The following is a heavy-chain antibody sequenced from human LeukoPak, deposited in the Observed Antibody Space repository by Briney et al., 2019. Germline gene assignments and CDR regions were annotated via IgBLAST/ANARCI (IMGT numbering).Heavy chain of an antibody. CDR2: IYYSGST. CDR1: GGSISSYY. J-gene: IGHJ4*02. V-gene: IGHV4-59*01. CDR3: ARGVVDTAMVYFDY. Sequence: SETLSLTCTVSGGSISSYYWSWIRQPPGKGLEWIGYIYYSGSTNYNPSLNSRVTISVDTSKNQFSLKLSSVTAADTAVYYCARGVVDTAMVYFDYWGQGTLVTVSS. D-gene: IGHD5-18*01.